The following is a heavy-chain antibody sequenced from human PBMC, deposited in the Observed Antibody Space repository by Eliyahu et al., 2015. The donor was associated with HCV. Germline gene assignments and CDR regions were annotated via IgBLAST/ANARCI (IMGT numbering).Heavy chain of an antibody. D-gene: IGHD3-10*01. Sequence: EVQLVESGGGLVKPGGSLRLSCAASGFTFSSXSMNWVRQAPGKGLEWVSSISSSSSYIYYADSVKGRFTISRDNAKNSLYLQMNSLRAEDTAVYYCARDRWDYYGSGSRLFDYWGQGTLVTVSS. CDR1: GFTFSSXS. V-gene: IGHV3-21*01. J-gene: IGHJ4*02. CDR2: ISSSSSYI. CDR3: ARDRWDYYGSGSRLFDY.